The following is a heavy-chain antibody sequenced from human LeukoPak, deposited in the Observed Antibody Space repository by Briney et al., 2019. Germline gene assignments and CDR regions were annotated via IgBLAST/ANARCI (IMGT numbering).Heavy chain of an antibody. D-gene: IGHD1-14*01. CDR3: ARDPIPGYDPLDI. CDR1: GFTFSSYA. V-gene: IGHV3-30-3*01. J-gene: IGHJ3*02. Sequence: GGSLRLSCAASGFTFSSYAMHWVRQAPGKGLEWVAVISYDGSNKYYADSVKGRFTISRDNSKNTLYLQMNSLRAEDTAVYYCARDPIPGYDPLDIWGQGTMVTVSS. CDR2: ISYDGSNK.